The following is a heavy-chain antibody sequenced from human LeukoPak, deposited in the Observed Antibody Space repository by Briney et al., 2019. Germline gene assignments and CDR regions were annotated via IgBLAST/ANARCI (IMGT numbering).Heavy chain of an antibody. CDR1: GGSVSSGSYY. CDR3: ARAVVYYDSSGYYYYYGMDV. CDR2: IYYSGST. J-gene: IGHJ6*02. V-gene: IGHV4-61*01. D-gene: IGHD3-22*01. Sequence: PSETLSLTCTVSGGSVSSGSYYWSWIRLPPGKGLEWIGYIYYSGSTNYNPSHKSRVTISVDTSKNQFSLKLSSVTAADTAVYYCARAVVYYDSSGYYYYYGMDVWGQGTTVTVSS.